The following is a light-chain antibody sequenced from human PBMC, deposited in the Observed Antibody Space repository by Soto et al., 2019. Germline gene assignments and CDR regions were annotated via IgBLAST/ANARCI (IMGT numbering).Light chain of an antibody. V-gene: IGKV3-11*01. CDR1: QSVSSY. Sequence: EVVLTQSPATLSLSPGESATLSCRASQSVSSYLAWYQQKPGQGPRLLIYDASNRATGVSARFSGRGSGTDFTLTISSLETEDFAVYYCHQRSSWPRGSFGQGTKVEIK. J-gene: IGKJ1*01. CDR3: HQRSSWPRGS. CDR2: DAS.